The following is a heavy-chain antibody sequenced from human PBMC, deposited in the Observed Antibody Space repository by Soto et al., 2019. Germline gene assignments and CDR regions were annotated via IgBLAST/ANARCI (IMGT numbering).Heavy chain of an antibody. CDR1: GFTFSSYA. V-gene: IGHV3-64D*08. Sequence: GGSLRLSCSASGFTFSSYAMHWVRQAPGKGLEYVSAISSNGGSTYYADSVKGRFTISRDNSKNTLYLQMSSLRAEDTAVYYCVKERDDDYYDSSAPPDYWGQGTLITVS. CDR2: ISSNGGST. CDR3: VKERDDDYYDSSAPPDY. D-gene: IGHD3-22*01. J-gene: IGHJ4*02.